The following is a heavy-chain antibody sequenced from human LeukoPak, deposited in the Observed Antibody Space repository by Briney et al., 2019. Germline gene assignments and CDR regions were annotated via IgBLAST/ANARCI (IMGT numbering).Heavy chain of an antibody. Sequence: PGRSLRLSCAASGFTFSSYAMHWVRQAPGKGLEWVAVISYDGSNKYYADSVKGRFTISRDNSKNTLYLQMNSLRAEDTAVYYCAREASYGPFDYWGQGTLVTVSS. CDR1: GFTFSSYA. V-gene: IGHV3-30-3*01. CDR3: AREASYGPFDY. D-gene: IGHD5-18*01. CDR2: ISYDGSNK. J-gene: IGHJ4*02.